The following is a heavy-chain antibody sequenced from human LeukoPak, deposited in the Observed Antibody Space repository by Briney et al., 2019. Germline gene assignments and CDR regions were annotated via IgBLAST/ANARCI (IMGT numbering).Heavy chain of an antibody. J-gene: IGHJ6*02. CDR1: GFSLNIRGVG. Sequence: SGPTLVNPLETLTLTCTFSGFSLNIRGVGVGWIRQPPGKALEWLALIYWDNDKRYSPSLKTRLTITKDTSKNQVVLRMTYVDXXXXXXXXXXXXXXXXDLWNDWGAMDVWGQGTTVTVSS. CDR3: XXXXXXXDLWNDWGAMDV. CDR2: IYWDNDK. V-gene: IGHV2-5*02. D-gene: IGHD3-3*01.